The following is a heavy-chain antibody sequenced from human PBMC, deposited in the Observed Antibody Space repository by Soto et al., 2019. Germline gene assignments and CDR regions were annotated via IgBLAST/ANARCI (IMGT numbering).Heavy chain of an antibody. CDR1: GGSISSGGYY. V-gene: IGHV4-31*03. CDR3: AMSRRGEGLLPDDRGNFDY. CDR2: IYYSGST. J-gene: IGHJ4*02. D-gene: IGHD3-16*01. Sequence: SETLSLTCTVSGGSISSGGYYWSWIRQHPGKGLEWIGYIYYSGSTYYNPSLKSRVTISVDTSKNQFSLKLSSVTAADTAVYYWAMSRRGEGLLPDDRGNFDYWGQGTLVTVPS.